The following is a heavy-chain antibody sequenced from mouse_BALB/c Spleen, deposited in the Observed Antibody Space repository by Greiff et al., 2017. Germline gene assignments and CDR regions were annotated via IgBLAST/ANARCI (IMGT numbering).Heavy chain of an antibody. CDR2: ISSGGGNT. Sequence: EVQGVESGGGLVKPGGSLKLSCAASGFTFSSYTMSWVRQTPEKRLEWVATISSGGGNTYYPDSVKGRFTISRDNAKNNLYLQMSSLRSEDTALYYCARYGYYGSSYAMDYWGQGTSVTVSS. CDR3: ARYGYYGSSYAMDY. V-gene: IGHV5-9*03. J-gene: IGHJ4*01. D-gene: IGHD1-1*01. CDR1: GFTFSSYT.